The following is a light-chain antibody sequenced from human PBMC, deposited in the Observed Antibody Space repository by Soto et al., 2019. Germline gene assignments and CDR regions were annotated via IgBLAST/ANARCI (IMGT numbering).Light chain of an antibody. J-gene: IGKJ1*01. CDR3: QQNGSTPRP. Sequence: EIVMAQSATTLTVSPGERATLSGRASQRVSRNLAWYQQKPGQAPSLLIYDASTRATGIPDRFSGSGSGTDFTLTITGLEPEDFAVYYCQQNGSTPRPFGQGTKWIS. CDR1: QRVSRN. V-gene: IGKV3-20*01. CDR2: DAS.